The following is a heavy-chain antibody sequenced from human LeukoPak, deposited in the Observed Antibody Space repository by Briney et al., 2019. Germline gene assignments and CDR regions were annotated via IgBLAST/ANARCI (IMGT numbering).Heavy chain of an antibody. CDR2: IIPILGIA. CDR1: GGTFSSYA. Sequence: ASVKVSCKASGGTFSSYAISWVRQAPGQGLEWMGRIIPILGIASYAQKFQGRVTTTRDTSTSTVYMELSSLRSEDTAVYYCARVRAGDLTDYWGQGTLVTVSS. J-gene: IGHJ4*02. V-gene: IGHV1-69*04. CDR3: ARVRAGDLTDY. D-gene: IGHD7-27*01.